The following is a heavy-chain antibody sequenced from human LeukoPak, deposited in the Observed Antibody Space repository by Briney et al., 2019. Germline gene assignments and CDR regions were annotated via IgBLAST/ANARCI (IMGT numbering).Heavy chain of an antibody. D-gene: IGHD6-13*01. CDR1: GYSFTSYW. CDR3: ARHGPHSSSWYPYYYYGMDV. V-gene: IGHV5-51*01. CDR2: IYPGDSDT. Sequence: GESLEISCKGSGYSFTSYWIGWVRQMPGKGLEWMGIIYPGDSDTRYSPSFQGQVTISADKSISTAYLQWSSLKASDTAMYYCARHGPHSSSWYPYYYYGMDVWGQGTTVTVSS. J-gene: IGHJ6*02.